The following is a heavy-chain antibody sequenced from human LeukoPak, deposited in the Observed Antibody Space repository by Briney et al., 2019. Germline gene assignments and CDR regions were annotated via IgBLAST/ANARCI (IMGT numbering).Heavy chain of an antibody. D-gene: IGHD5-12*01. CDR1: GFTFSIYA. Sequence: GGSLRLSCAASGFTFSIYAMSWVRQAPGKGLDWVSSISARGGYTYYADSVKGRFTISRDNSTNTLYLQLNSLRGEDTAIYYCAESLWGYDFDYWGQGALVTVSS. CDR3: AESLWGYDFDY. J-gene: IGHJ4*02. V-gene: IGHV3-23*01. CDR2: ISARGGYT.